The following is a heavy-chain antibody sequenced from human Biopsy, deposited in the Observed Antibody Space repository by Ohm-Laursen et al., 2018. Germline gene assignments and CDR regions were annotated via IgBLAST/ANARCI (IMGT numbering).Heavy chain of an antibody. J-gene: IGHJ4*02. Sequence: GSSVKVSCKASGYTFTGYHIHWVRQAPGQGLEWMGIINPGGNSTAYTQNFQGRVTMTWDTSTTTVYMELSSLRSEDTAVYYCVLASFDYWGQGTLVTVSS. CDR1: GYTFTGYH. CDR2: INPGGNST. V-gene: IGHV1-46*01. CDR3: VLASFDY.